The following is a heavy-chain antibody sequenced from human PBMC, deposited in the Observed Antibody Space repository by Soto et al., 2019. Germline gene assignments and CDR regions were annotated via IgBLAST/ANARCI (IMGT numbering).Heavy chain of an antibody. Sequence: SETLSLTCTVSGDSISSGDFYWSWIRQPPGKGLESIGYIYYSGSTYYNPSLKSRLTISIDTSKSQFSLKLSSVTAADTAVYYCARAPHYYDTPDMGAFNIWGQGTMVTVSS. CDR1: GDSISSGDFY. CDR2: IYYSGST. J-gene: IGHJ3*02. CDR3: ARAPHYYDTPDMGAFNI. V-gene: IGHV4-30-4*01. D-gene: IGHD3-22*01.